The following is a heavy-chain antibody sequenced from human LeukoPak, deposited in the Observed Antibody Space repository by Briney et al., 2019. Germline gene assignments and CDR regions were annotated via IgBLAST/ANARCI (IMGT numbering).Heavy chain of an antibody. V-gene: IGHV4-34*01. J-gene: IGHJ6*02. Sequence: PSETLSLTCAVYGGSFSGYYWSWIRQPPGKGLEWIGEINHSRSTNYTPSLKSRVTISVDTSKNQFSLKLSSVTAADTAVYYCARFSRKLGYCSSTSCPTRYYYYGMDVWGQGTTVTVSS. D-gene: IGHD2-2*01. CDR3: ARFSRKLGYCSSTSCPTRYYYYGMDV. CDR1: GGSFSGYY. CDR2: INHSRST.